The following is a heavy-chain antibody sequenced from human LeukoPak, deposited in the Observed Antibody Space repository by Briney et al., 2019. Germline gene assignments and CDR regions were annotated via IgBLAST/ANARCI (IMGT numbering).Heavy chain of an antibody. Sequence: ASVKVSCKASGYTFVNYYMHWVRQAPGQGLEWVGIINPTGGYTSYAEKFQGRVTMTRDTSTSIVYMELSSLRSDDTAVYYCARDDDGEWELLSFWGQGTLITVSS. CDR1: GYTFVNYY. CDR2: INPTGGYT. CDR3: ARDDDGEWELLSF. D-gene: IGHD1-26*01. V-gene: IGHV1-46*01. J-gene: IGHJ4*02.